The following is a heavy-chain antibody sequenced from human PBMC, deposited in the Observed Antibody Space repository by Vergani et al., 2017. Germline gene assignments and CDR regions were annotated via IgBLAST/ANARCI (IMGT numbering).Heavy chain of an antibody. J-gene: IGHJ5*02. CDR3: ARDRGYSYAQELCWFDP. D-gene: IGHD5-18*01. V-gene: IGHV3-7*01. CDR2: IKQDGNEK. CDR1: GFTFSSYW. Sequence: EVQLVESGGGLVQPGGSLRLSCAASGFTFSSYWMSWVRQAPGKGLEWVANIKQDGNEKYYVESVKGRFTISRDNAKNSLYLQMTSLRAEDTAVYYCARDRGYSYAQELCWFDPWGQGTLVTVSS.